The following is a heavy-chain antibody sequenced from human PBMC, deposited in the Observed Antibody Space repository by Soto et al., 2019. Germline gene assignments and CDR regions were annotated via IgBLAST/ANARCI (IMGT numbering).Heavy chain of an antibody. CDR3: AKDKYRPPINWFDP. V-gene: IGHV3-21*04. Sequence: PGGSLRLSCAASGFTFSSYSMNWVRQAPGKGLEWVSSISSHSSFIYYAGSVKGRFTISRDNAKNSLYLEMNSLRAEDTAVYYCAKDKYRPPINWFDPWGQGTLVTVSS. D-gene: IGHD5-12*01. J-gene: IGHJ5*02. CDR1: GFTFSSYS. CDR2: ISSHSSFI.